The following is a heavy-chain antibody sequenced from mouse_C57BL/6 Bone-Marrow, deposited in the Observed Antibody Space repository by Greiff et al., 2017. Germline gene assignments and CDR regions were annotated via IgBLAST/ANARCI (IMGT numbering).Heavy chain of an antibody. CDR1: GYTFTSYW. V-gene: IGHV1-5*01. J-gene: IGHJ2*01. D-gene: IGHD3-2*02. CDR2: IYPGNSDT. Sequence: VQLQQSGTVLARPGASVKMSCKTSGYTFTSYWMHWVKQRPGQGLEWIGAIYPGNSDTSYNQKFKGKAKLTAVTSASTAYMELSSLTNEDSAVYYCTGGDSSGYFDYWGQGTTLTVSS. CDR3: TGGDSSGYFDY.